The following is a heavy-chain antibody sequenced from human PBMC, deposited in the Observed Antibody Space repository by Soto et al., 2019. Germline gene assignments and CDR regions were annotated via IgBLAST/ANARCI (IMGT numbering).Heavy chain of an antibody. CDR2: IIPIFGTA. J-gene: IGHJ6*02. Sequence: QVQLVQSGAEVKKPGSSVKVSCKASGGTFSSYAISWVRQAPGQGLEWMGGIIPIFGTANYAQKFQGRVTITADESTSTAYMELSSLRSEDTAVYYCARDSAKVVTTTYYGMDVWGQGTKVTVSS. D-gene: IGHD3-22*01. CDR3: ARDSAKVVTTTYYGMDV. V-gene: IGHV1-69*01. CDR1: GGTFSSYA.